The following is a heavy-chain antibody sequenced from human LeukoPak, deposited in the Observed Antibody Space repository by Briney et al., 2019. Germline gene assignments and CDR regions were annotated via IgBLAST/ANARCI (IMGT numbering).Heavy chain of an antibody. CDR1: GFIFTQYW. V-gene: IGHV3-74*01. CDR3: ARDYHDSRGFDL. D-gene: IGHD3-22*01. CDR2: ISSDGTGT. J-gene: IGHJ2*01. Sequence: SGGSLRLSCAASGFIFTQYWMHWVRQAPGKGLVWVSYISSDGTGTNYADSVKGRFTISRDNAKNTVYLQMNSLRADDTAVYYCARDYHDSRGFDLWGRGTLVTVSS.